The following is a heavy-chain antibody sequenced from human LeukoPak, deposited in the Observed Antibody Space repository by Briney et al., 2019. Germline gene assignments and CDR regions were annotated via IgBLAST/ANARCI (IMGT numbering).Heavy chain of an antibody. J-gene: IGHJ4*02. CDR1: GFNFSIYS. Sequence: GGSLRLSCAASGFNFSIYSMNWVRQAPGKGLERVASIGSRSTTIYYADSVKGRFTISRDNAKNSLYLQMDGLTAEDTAVYYCARDRGGSYSAIDYWGQGTLVTVSS. CDR2: IGSRSTTI. D-gene: IGHD1-26*01. CDR3: ARDRGGSYSAIDY. V-gene: IGHV3-21*01.